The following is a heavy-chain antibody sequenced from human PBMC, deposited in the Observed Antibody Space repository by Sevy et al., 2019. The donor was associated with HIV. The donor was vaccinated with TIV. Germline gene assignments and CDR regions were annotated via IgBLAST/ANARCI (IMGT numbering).Heavy chain of an antibody. Sequence: MNWVRQAPGKGLEWVSGISGSGGSGDKTNYADSVKGRFTISRDDSKNSLYLQLNSLRAEDTAIYYCARKYDSSGYFDYWGQGTLVTVSS. V-gene: IGHV3-23*01. CDR3: ARKYDSSGYFDY. D-gene: IGHD3-22*01. CDR2: ISGSGGSGDKT. J-gene: IGHJ4*02.